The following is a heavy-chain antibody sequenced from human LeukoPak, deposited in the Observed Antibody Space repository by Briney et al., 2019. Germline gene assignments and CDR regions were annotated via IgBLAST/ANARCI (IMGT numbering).Heavy chain of an antibody. CDR1: GFTFSSYV. J-gene: IGHJ4*02. D-gene: IGHD5-12*01. CDR3: ARGIRGYSGYDY. V-gene: IGHV3-64*01. Sequence: GGSLRLSCTASGFTFSSYVMHRVRQAPGKGLEYVSAISSNGDSTYYVNSVKGRFTISRDNSKNTLYLQMGSLRAEDMAVYYCARGIRGYSGYDYWGQGTLVTVSS. CDR2: ISSNGDST.